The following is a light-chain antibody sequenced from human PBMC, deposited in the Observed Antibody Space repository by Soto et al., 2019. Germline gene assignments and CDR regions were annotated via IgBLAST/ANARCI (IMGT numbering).Light chain of an antibody. CDR1: QSVSRN. CDR3: QQYDSSPT. CDR2: GTS. J-gene: IGKJ5*01. Sequence: EIVLTPSPATLSLSPGERATLSCRASQSVSRNLAWYQHKPGQAPRLLISGTSSRATGIPDRFSGSGSGTDFTLTISSLEPEDFAVYYCQQYDSSPTFGQGTRLEIK. V-gene: IGKV3-20*01.